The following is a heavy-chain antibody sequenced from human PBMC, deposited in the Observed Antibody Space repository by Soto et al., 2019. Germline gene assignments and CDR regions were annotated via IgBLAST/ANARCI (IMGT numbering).Heavy chain of an antibody. V-gene: IGHV3-53*01. J-gene: IGHJ6*02. CDR2: IYSGGGK. CDR3: ARSDPAYAYGLNV. CDR1: GFTVTAHY. D-gene: IGHD3-10*01. Sequence: EAQLVESGGGLIQPGGSLRLSCAASGFTVTAHYVAWVRQAPGRGLEWVSLIYSGGGKDYADSVKGRFTISRDTSEKTFYLQMNSLRSEDTAVYYCARSDPAYAYGLNVWGQGTTVTVSS.